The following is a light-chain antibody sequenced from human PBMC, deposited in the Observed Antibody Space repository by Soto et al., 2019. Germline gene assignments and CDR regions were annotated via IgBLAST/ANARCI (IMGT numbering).Light chain of an antibody. J-gene: IGKJ5*01. CDR1: QSIGKH. CDR3: QQSYSSPTT. CDR2: GAS. V-gene: IGKV1-39*01. Sequence: DIQMTQSPSFLSASVGDRVTITVCASQSIGKHVNWYQPKPGIAHKFISYGASTLQGGVPSRFTGSGSGTDFTLTVNSLQPEDFATYYCQQSYSSPTTFGQGTLLEI.